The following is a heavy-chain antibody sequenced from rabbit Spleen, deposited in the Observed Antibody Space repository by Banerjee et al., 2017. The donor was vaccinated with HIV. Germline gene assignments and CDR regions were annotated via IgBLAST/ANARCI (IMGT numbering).Heavy chain of an antibody. CDR1: GFTLSRYYY. Sequence: QSLEESGGDLVQPGGSLKLSCKASGFTLSRYYYIYWVRQAPGKGLEWIGCIYTWGSGGIYYASWATGRFTISKTSSTTVPLQMTSLTAADTATYFCGRSSYAGYAGNDYGINLWGQGTLVTVS. D-gene: IGHD4-2*01. CDR2: IYTWGSGGI. J-gene: IGHJ4*01. CDR3: GRSSYAGYAGNDYGINL. V-gene: IGHV1S40*01.